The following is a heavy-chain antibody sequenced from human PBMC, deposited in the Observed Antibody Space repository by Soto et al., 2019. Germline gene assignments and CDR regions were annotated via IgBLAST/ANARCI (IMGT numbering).Heavy chain of an antibody. CDR1: GGSISSGGYS. J-gene: IGHJ5*02. CDR3: ARGYCISTSCYGWFDP. Sequence: SETLSLTCAVSGGSISSGGYSWSWIRQPPGKGLEWIGYIYHSGSTYYNPSLKSRVTISVDRSKNQFSLKLSSVTAADTAAYYCARGYCISTSCYGWFDPWGQGTLVTVSS. V-gene: IGHV4-30-2*01. D-gene: IGHD2-2*01. CDR2: IYHSGST.